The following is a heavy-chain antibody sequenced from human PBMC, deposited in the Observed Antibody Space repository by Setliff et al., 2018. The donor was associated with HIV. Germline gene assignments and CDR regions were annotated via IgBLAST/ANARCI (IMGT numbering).Heavy chain of an antibody. Sequence: ASVKVSCKASGYTLTDHYMHWVRQAPGQGLEWMGWINPNNGASNYAQRFQGRVTMTRDTSISTAYMELSRLRSDDTAVYYCARYALCSDDCSDEGADIWGQGTLVTVSS. D-gene: IGHD2-21*01. J-gene: IGHJ4*02. CDR3: ARYALCSDDCSDEGADI. CDR2: INPNNGAS. CDR1: GYTLTDHY. V-gene: IGHV1-2*02.